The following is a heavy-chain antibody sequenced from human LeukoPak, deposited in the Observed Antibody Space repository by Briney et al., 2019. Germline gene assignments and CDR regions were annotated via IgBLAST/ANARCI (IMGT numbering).Heavy chain of an antibody. Sequence: SETLSLTCAVSGGSISSSNWWSWVRQPPGKGLEWIGEIYHGGSTNYNPSLKSRVTISVDKSKNQFSLKLSSVTAADTAVYYCARSRYYYDSSGPLGYWGQGTLVTVSS. V-gene: IGHV4-4*02. CDR1: GGSISSSNW. J-gene: IGHJ4*02. D-gene: IGHD3-22*01. CDR3: ARSRYYYDSSGPLGY. CDR2: IYHGGST.